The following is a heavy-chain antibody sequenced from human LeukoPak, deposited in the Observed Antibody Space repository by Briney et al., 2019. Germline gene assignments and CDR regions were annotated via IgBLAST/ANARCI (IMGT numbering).Heavy chain of an antibody. Sequence: ASVKVSCKASGGTFSSYAISWVRQAPGQGLEWMGGIIPIFGTANYAQKFQGRVTITADESTSTAYMELSSLRSEDTAVYYCARAKVGSWYVTGFDYWGQGTLVTVSS. CDR3: ARAKVGSWYVTGFDY. V-gene: IGHV1-69*01. CDR1: GGTFSSYA. CDR2: IIPIFGTA. J-gene: IGHJ4*02. D-gene: IGHD6-13*01.